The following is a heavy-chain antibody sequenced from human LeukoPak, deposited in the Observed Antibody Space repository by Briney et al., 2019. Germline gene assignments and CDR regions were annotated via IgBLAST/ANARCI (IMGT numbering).Heavy chain of an antibody. D-gene: IGHD6-19*01. V-gene: IGHV3-23*01. Sequence: GGSLRLSCAASGFTFSNAWMSWVRQAPGKGLEWVSAISGSGGSTYYADSVKGRFTISRDNSKNTLYLQMNSLRAEDTAVYYCAATPGYSSGWYLDYWGQGTLVTVSS. CDR3: AATPGYSSGWYLDY. J-gene: IGHJ4*02. CDR1: GFTFSNAW. CDR2: ISGSGGST.